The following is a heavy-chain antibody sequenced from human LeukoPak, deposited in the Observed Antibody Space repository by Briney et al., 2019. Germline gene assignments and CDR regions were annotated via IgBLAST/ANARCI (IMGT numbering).Heavy chain of an antibody. D-gene: IGHD2-21*02. V-gene: IGHV3-30*04. CDR3: ARDLIVVVTAIVDYYYYGMDV. Sequence: GGSLRLSCAASGFTFSSYAMHWVRQAPGKGLEWVAVISYDGSNKYYADSVKGRFTISRDNSKNTLYLQMNSLRAEDTAVYYCARDLIVVVTAIVDYYYYGMDVWGQGTTVTVSS. CDR1: GFTFSSYA. J-gene: IGHJ6*02. CDR2: ISYDGSNK.